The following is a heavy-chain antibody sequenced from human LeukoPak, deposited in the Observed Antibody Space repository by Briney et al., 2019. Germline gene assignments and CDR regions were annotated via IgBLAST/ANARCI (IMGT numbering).Heavy chain of an antibody. CDR1: GFTFSSYS. D-gene: IGHD3-10*01. J-gene: IGHJ3*02. CDR2: ISSSSTTI. CDR3: AKEFLRSNYDAFDI. V-gene: IGHV3-48*01. Sequence: PGGSLRLSCAASGFTFSSYSMMWVRQAPGKGLEWVSYISSSSTTIHYADSVKGRFTISRDNAKNSVYLQMNSLRAEDTAVYYCAKEFLRSNYDAFDIWGQGTMVTVSS.